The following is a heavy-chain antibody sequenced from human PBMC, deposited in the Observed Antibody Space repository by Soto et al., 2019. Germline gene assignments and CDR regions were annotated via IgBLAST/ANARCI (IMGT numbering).Heavy chain of an antibody. Sequence: GASVKVSCKASGYTFTSYGISWVRQAPGQGLEWMGWISAYNGNTNYAQKLQGRVTMTTDTSTSTAYMELRSLRSDDTAVYYCARDSVTIFGVVTIGAFDIWGQGTMVTVSS. V-gene: IGHV1-18*01. D-gene: IGHD3-3*01. CDR2: ISAYNGNT. J-gene: IGHJ3*02. CDR1: GYTFTSYG. CDR3: ARDSVTIFGVVTIGAFDI.